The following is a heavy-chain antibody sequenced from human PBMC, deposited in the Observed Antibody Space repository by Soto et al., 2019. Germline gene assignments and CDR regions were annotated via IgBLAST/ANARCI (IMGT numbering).Heavy chain of an antibody. CDR2: VYFRGST. CDR3: ASYHCGHALDI. CDR1: GGSISSGDYY. Sequence: QVQLQESGPGLVKPSQTLSLTCTVSGGSISSGDYYWSCNRWPPGKGLQWIGYVYFRGSTYYNPSLNSPVTKRVVTSTDHFSQNLSSVTAAATAVYYSASYHCGHALDIWGQGTMVTVSS. J-gene: IGHJ3*02. D-gene: IGHD1-26*01. V-gene: IGHV4-30-4*01.